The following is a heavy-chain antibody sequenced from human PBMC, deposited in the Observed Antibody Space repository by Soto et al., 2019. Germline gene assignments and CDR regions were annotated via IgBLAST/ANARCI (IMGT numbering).Heavy chain of an antibody. J-gene: IGHJ6*02. CDR1: GFTFSGYS. V-gene: IGHV3-21*01. CDR3: ARDRRGYDFGVVDV. CDR2: ISSSSSYI. Sequence: PGGSLRLSCAASGFTFSGYSMNWVRQAPGKGLEWVSSISSSSSYIYYADSVKGRFTISRDNAKNSLYLQMNSLRAEDTAVYYCARDRRGYDFGVVDVWGQGTTVTVSS. D-gene: IGHD5-12*01.